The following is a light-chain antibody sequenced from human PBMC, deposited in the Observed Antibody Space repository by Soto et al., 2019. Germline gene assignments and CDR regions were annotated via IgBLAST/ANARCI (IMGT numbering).Light chain of an antibody. V-gene: IGLV1-44*01. CDR2: SDN. CDR1: RSNIGSNT. J-gene: IGLJ3*02. CDR3: ATWDDSLNAWV. Sequence: QSVLTQPPSVSWTPGQRVTISCSGRRSNIGSNTVNWYQHLAGTAPKLLIHSDNQRPSGVPDRFSGSKSGTSASLAISGLQSEDQADYYCATWDDSLNAWVFCGGTKLTVL.